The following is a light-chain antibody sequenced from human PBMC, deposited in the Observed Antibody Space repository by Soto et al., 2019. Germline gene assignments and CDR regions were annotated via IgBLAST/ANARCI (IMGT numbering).Light chain of an antibody. Sequence: EIVLTQSPGTLSLSPGERATLSCRVSQSVSSSYLAWYQQKPGQAPRLLIYGASSRATGIPDRFSGSGSGTDFTLTISRLEPEDFAVYYCLQYGSSPPYTFGQGTKLEIK. J-gene: IGKJ2*01. CDR2: GAS. CDR3: LQYGSSPPYT. CDR1: QSVSSSY. V-gene: IGKV3-20*01.